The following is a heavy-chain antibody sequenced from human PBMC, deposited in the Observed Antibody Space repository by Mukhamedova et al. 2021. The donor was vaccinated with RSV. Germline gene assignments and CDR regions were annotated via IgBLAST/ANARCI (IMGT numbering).Heavy chain of an antibody. CDR3: ARGRRWRISPRRECEALDI. V-gene: IGHV4-34*01. CDR2: INQIGST. J-gene: IGHJ3*02. Sequence: GWIWEINQIGSTNYNPSLKSRVTISVDTSKNQFSLKVTSISAADTGVYYFARGRRWRISPRRECEALDIFGQGAIVTVSS. D-gene: IGHD4-23*01.